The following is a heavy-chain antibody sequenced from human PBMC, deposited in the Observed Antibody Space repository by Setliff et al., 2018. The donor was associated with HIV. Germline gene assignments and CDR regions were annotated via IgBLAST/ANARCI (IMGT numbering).Heavy chain of an antibody. V-gene: IGHV4-39*01. D-gene: IGHD3-22*01. CDR1: GGSASNSRYY. J-gene: IGHJ5*02. Sequence: LSLTCTVSGGSASNSRYYWAWIRQPPGKGLEYIGSIYYNEKTYYSPPLKSRVTISIDTSKNQFSLNLTSVTAADSAVYYCASRVYYYDSNNFLREEGFDPWGQGTLVTVSS. CDR2: IYYNEKT. CDR3: ASRVYYYDSNNFLREEGFDP.